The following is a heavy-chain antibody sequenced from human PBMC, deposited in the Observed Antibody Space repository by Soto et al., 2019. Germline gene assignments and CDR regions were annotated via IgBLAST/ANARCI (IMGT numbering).Heavy chain of an antibody. V-gene: IGHV4-4*02. CDR2: IYHSGST. CDR1: SGSISSSNW. J-gene: IGHJ5*02. D-gene: IGHD2-2*01. Sequence: QVQLQESGPGLVKPSGTLSLTCAVSSGSISSSNWWSWVRQPPGQGLEWIGEIYHSGSTNYNPSLKIQVTISVDKAKNQFSLKLSSVTAADTAVYYCARVPIQPGDWFDPWGQGTLVTVSS. CDR3: ARVPIQPGDWFDP.